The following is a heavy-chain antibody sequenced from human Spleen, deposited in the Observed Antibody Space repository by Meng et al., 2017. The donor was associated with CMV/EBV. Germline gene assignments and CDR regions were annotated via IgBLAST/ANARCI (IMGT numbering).Heavy chain of an antibody. CDR3: ARDNGEYRSVPY. CDR2: IYTFGST. J-gene: IGHJ4*02. CDR1: GGSMSSGSYY. D-gene: IGHD4-17*01. Sequence: QVQLQESGPGLVKPSQTLSLTCTVSGGSMSSGSYYWSWIRPPAGKGLAWIGRIYTFGSTNYNPSLKSRVTISLDTSKSQFSLRLSSVTAADTAVYYCARDNGEYRSVPYWGQGILVTVSS. V-gene: IGHV4-61*02.